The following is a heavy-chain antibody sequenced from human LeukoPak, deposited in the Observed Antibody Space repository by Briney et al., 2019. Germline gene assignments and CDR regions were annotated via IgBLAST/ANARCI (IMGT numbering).Heavy chain of an antibody. Sequence: ASVKVSCKASGYTFTDYYIHWVRQAPGQGLEWVGWINPNSGGVNFADKFLGRVTLTRDTSVSTTYMELSSLRSDDTGVYYCAREIRGSGLDYWGQGTLVTVSS. CDR2: INPNSGGV. CDR1: GYTFTDYY. CDR3: AREIRGSGLDY. D-gene: IGHD3-16*01. V-gene: IGHV1-2*02. J-gene: IGHJ4*02.